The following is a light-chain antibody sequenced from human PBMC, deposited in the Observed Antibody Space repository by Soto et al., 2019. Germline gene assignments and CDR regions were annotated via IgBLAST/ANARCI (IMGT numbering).Light chain of an antibody. CDR1: QSVSSSY. CDR2: GAS. J-gene: IGKJ2*01. V-gene: IGKV3-20*01. CDR3: QQYGSSPYT. Sequence: EIVLTQSPGTLSLSPGERATLSCRASQSVSSSYLAWYQQTPGQAPKLLIYGASGRATGIPDRFSGRGSGTDFTLTISRLEPEDFAVYYCQQYGSSPYTFGQGTKLEIK.